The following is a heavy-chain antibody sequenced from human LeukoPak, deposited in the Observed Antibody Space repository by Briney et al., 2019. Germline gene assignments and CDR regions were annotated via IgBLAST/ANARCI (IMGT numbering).Heavy chain of an antibody. CDR2: INHSGST. CDR3: ARRRSGLMVSWFDP. Sequence: SETLSLTCAVYGGSLSGYYWSWIRQPPGKGLEWSGEINHSGSTNYNPSLKSRVTISVDTSKNQFSLKLSSVTAADTAVYYCARRRSGLMVSWFDPWGQGTLVTVSS. CDR1: GGSLSGYY. J-gene: IGHJ5*02. D-gene: IGHD2-8*01. V-gene: IGHV4-34*01.